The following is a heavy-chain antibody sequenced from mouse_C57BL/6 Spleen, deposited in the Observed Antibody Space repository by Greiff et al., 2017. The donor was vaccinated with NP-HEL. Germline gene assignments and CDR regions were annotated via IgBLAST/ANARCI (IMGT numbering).Heavy chain of an antibody. J-gene: IGHJ1*03. CDR3: AREGSHWYFDV. CDR1: GFTFSSYA. V-gene: IGHV5-4*01. D-gene: IGHD1-1*02. CDR2: ISDGGSYT. Sequence: EVMLVESGGGLVKPGGSLKLSCAASGFTFSSYAMSWVRQTPEKRLEWVATISDGGSYTYYPDNVKGRFTISRDNAKNNLYLQMSHLKSEDTAMYYCAREGSHWYFDVWGTGTTVTVSS.